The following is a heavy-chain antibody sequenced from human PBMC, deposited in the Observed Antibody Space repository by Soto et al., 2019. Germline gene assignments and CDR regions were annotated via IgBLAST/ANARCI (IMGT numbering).Heavy chain of an antibody. D-gene: IGHD3-10*01. Sequence: ASETLSLTCTVSGGSISSYYWSWIRQPAGKGLEWIGRIYTSGSTNYNPSLKSRVTMSVDTSKNQFSLKLSSVTAADTAVYYCARVLVLWFGEGARVYYSDYWGQGTLVTVSS. CDR2: IYTSGST. CDR1: GGSISSYY. V-gene: IGHV4-4*07. CDR3: ARVLVLWFGEGARVYYSDY. J-gene: IGHJ4*02.